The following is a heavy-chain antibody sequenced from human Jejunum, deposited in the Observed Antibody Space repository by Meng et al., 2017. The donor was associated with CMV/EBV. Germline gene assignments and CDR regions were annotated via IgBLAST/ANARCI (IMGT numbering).Heavy chain of an antibody. V-gene: IGHV4-39*01. CDR1: VGSISVHNYF. CDR2: ISSSGNT. J-gene: IGHJ5*02. D-gene: IGHD3-3*01. Sequence: FSVGSISVHNYFWDWIRQPPGKELGWIGTISSSGNTYYYPSLRSRVTISVDRSRNQFSLNLTSVTAADTAVYYCARHFGRVDEGFDPWGQGTLVTVSS. CDR3: ARHFGRVDEGFDP.